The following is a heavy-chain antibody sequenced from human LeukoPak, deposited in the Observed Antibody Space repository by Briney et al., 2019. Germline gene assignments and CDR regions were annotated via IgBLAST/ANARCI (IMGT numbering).Heavy chain of an antibody. D-gene: IGHD6-13*01. CDR3: AGFSSSWYTY. CDR1: GFTFSSYA. CDR2: ISYDGSNK. J-gene: IGHJ4*02. Sequence: PGGSLRLSCVASGFTFSSYAMHWVRQAPGKGLEWVAVISYDGSNKNYADSVKGRFTISRDNSKNTLYVQMNSLRPEDTAVYYCAGFSSSWYTYWGQGTLVTVSS. V-gene: IGHV3-30-3*01.